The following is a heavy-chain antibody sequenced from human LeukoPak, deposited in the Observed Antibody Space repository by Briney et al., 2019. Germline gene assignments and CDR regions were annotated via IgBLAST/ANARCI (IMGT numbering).Heavy chain of an antibody. CDR3: ARASSYDSSGPWY. CDR1: EFSVGSNY. Sequence: PGGSLRLSCAASEFSVGSNYMTWVRQAPGKGLEWVAVISYDGSNKYYADSVKGRFTISRDNSKNTLYLQMNSLRAEDTAVYYCARASSYDSSGPWYWGQGTLVTVSS. CDR2: ISYDGSNK. V-gene: IGHV3-30*03. D-gene: IGHD3-22*01. J-gene: IGHJ4*02.